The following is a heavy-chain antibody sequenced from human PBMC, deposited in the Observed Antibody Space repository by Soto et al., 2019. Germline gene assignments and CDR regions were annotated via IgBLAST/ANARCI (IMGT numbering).Heavy chain of an antibody. J-gene: IGHJ4*02. Sequence: QVQLVQSGGGLVKPGGSLRLSCTTSGFTFNAFYMSWVRQAPGKGLEWVSYISSDSKTVYYADFVKGRFTISRDNVQNSQYLQMNSLCDGVTAVYYCVRDRAHASIRLWGQGTLVTVSS. CDR1: GFTFNAFY. D-gene: IGHD5-18*01. CDR2: ISSDSKTV. V-gene: IGHV3-11*01. CDR3: VRDRAHASIRL.